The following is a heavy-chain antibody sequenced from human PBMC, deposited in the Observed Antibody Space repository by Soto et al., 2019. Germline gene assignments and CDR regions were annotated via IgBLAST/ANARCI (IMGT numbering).Heavy chain of an antibody. J-gene: IGHJ4*02. Sequence: SVKVSCKASGGTFSSYAISWVRQAPGQGLEWMGGIIPIFGTANYAQKFQGRVTITADESTSTAYMELSSLRSEDTAVYYCARDKSIGYCTNGVCYGFSGLFDYWGQGTLVTGSS. D-gene: IGHD2-8*01. CDR2: IIPIFGTA. CDR3: ARDKSIGYCTNGVCYGFSGLFDY. V-gene: IGHV1-69*01. CDR1: GGTFSSYA.